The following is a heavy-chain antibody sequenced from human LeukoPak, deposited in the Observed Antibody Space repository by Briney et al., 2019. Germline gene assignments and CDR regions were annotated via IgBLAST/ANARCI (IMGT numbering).Heavy chain of an antibody. CDR2: INPSGGST. D-gene: IGHD3-22*01. V-gene: IGHV1-46*01. CDR1: GYTFTSYY. CDR3: ARDPGYYDSSGCRYFHYYLDV. J-gene: IGHJ6*03. Sequence: GASVKVSCKASGYTFTSYYMHWVRQAPGQGLEWMGIINPSGGSTSYAQKFQGKVTMTRDMSTSTVYMELSSLRSEDTAVYYCARDPGYYDSSGCRYFHYYLDVWGKGTTVTVSS.